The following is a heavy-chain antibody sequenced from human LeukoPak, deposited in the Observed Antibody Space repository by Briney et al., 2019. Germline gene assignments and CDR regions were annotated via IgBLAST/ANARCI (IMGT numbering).Heavy chain of an antibody. CDR2: ISSSSSYT. CDR1: GFTLSDYY. Sequence: GGSLRLSCAASGFTLSDYYMSWIRQAPGKGLEWVSYISSSSSYTNYADSVKGRFTISGDNAKSSLYLQMNSLRAEDTAVYYCARDRARTWYFDLWGRGTLVTVSS. V-gene: IGHV3-11*06. CDR3: ARDRARTWYFDL. J-gene: IGHJ2*01. D-gene: IGHD1-26*01.